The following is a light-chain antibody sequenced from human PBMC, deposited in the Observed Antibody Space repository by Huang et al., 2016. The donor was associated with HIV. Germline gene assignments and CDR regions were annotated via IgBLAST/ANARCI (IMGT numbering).Light chain of an antibody. CDR1: QRVSSR. CDR2: GAS. Sequence: EIVMTQSPATLSVSPGERATLSCRASQRVSSRLAWYQQKPGQAPRLLIYGASTRATGIPARFSGSGSGTEFTLTISSLQSEDFAVYYCQQYNNWPPWT. V-gene: IGKV3-15*01. CDR3: QQYNNWPPWT. J-gene: IGKJ1*01.